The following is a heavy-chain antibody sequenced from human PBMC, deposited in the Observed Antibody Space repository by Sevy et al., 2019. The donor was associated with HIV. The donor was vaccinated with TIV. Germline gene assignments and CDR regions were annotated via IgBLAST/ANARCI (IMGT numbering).Heavy chain of an antibody. CDR2: ISGSGGST. J-gene: IGHJ4*02. Sequence: GGSLRLSCAASGFTFSSYAMSWVRQAPGKGLEWVSAISGSGGSTYYADSVKGRFTISRDNSKNTLYLQMNSLRAEDTAVYYCAKVIGGNDFVARYIGCPDYWGQGTLVTVSS. V-gene: IGHV3-23*01. CDR3: AKVIGGNDFVARYIGCPDY. D-gene: IGHD3-3*01. CDR1: GFTFSSYA.